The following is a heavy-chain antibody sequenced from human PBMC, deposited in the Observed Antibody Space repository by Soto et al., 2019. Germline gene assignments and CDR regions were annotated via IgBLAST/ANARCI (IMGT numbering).Heavy chain of an antibody. D-gene: IGHD1-26*01. V-gene: IGHV1-69*06. Sequence: QVQLVQSGAEVKKPGSSVKVSCKASGGTFSSYAISWVRQAPGQGLVWMGGIIPIFGTANYAQKFQGRVTINADKSTSTAYMELSSLRSDDTAVHYCARVGTSESYYRWYFDLWGRGTLVTVSS. J-gene: IGHJ2*01. CDR2: IIPIFGTA. CDR1: GGTFSSYA. CDR3: ARVGTSESYYRWYFDL.